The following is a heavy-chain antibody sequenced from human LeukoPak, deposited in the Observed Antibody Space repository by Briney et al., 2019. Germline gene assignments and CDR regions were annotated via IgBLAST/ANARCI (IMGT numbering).Heavy chain of an antibody. CDR2: ISGSGDTT. D-gene: IGHD3-22*01. J-gene: IGHJ4*02. Sequence: GGSLRLSCAASGFTFSNYGLSWVRQAPGKGLEWVSGISGSGDTTYYADSVKGRFAISRDNSKNTLYLQMNSLRAEDTAVYYCAKDPFYDYGTSGYENYFDYWGQGTLVTVSS. CDR1: GFTFSNYG. CDR3: AKDPFYDYGTSGYENYFDY. V-gene: IGHV3-23*01.